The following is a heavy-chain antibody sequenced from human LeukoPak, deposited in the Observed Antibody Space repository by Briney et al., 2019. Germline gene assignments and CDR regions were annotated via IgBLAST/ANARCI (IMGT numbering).Heavy chain of an antibody. CDR2: IYPGASDT. D-gene: IGHD2-8*01. J-gene: IGHJ4*02. CDR3: AGGRLMMTNNFVY. Sequence: GESLKISCKGSAYSFTSYCICYVRQMPGKPLECMGIIYPGASDTPYSPSLQGHVSLSADKSISTAYLQCSSLKASDTAMYYCAGGRLMMTNNFVYCGQGTLVTVSS. V-gene: IGHV5-51*01. CDR1: AYSFTSYC.